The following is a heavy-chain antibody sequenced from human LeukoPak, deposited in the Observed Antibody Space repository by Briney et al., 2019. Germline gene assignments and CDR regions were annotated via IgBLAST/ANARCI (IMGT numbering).Heavy chain of an antibody. Sequence: ASVKVSCKASGGTFSSYAISWVRQAPGQGLEWTGGIIPIFGTANYAQKFQGRVTITTDESTSTAYMELSSLRSEDTAVYYCARDFGCSSTSCYGRFDYWGQGTLVTVSS. V-gene: IGHV1-69*05. CDR1: GGTFSSYA. CDR2: IIPIFGTA. D-gene: IGHD2-2*01. J-gene: IGHJ4*02. CDR3: ARDFGCSSTSCYGRFDY.